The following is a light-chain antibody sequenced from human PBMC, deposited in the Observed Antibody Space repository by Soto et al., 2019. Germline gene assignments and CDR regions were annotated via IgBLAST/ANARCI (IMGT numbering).Light chain of an antibody. CDR3: SSYTSDSSYV. CDR1: SSDIGAYNY. CDR2: AVS. V-gene: IGLV2-14*01. Sequence: SALTQPASVSGSPGQSITISCTGTSSDIGAYNYVSWYQQHPGKAPKLLIYAVSNRPSGVSNRFSASKSGNTASLFISGLQAEDEADYYCSSYTSDSSYVFGSGTKVTVL. J-gene: IGLJ1*01.